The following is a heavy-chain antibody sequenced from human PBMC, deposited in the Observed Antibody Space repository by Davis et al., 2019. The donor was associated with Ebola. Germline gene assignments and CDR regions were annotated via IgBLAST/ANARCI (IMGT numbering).Heavy chain of an antibody. CDR3: ASLPDI. Sequence: ASVKVSCKASGYTFKNYAISWVRQAPGQGLEWMGWINTNTGNPRYAKGFTGRFVFSLDTSVSTAYLQINSLKTEDTAVYYCASLPDIWGQGTMVTVSS. V-gene: IGHV7-4-1*02. J-gene: IGHJ3*02. CDR1: GYTFKNYA. CDR2: INTNTGNP.